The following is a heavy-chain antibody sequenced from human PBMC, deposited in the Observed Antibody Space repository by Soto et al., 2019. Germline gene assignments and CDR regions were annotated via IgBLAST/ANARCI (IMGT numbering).Heavy chain of an antibody. V-gene: IGHV4-59*01. J-gene: IGHJ6*02. CDR1: GGSISIYY. CDR2: IYYSGST. Sequence: KPSETLSLTFTVSGGSISIYYWSWIRQPPGKGLEWIGYIYYSGSTNYNPSLKSRVTISVDTSKNQFSLKLSSVTAADTAVYYCARGEEKIYGMDVWGQGTTVTVSS. CDR3: ARGEEKIYGMDV.